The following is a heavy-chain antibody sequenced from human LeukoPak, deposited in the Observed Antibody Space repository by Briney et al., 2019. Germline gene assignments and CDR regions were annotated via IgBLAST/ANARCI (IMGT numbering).Heavy chain of an antibody. Sequence: SETLSLTCTVSGGSISSYYWSWIRQPAGKGLEWIGRIYTSGSTNYNPSLKSRVTISVDTSKNQFSLELSSVTAADTAVYYCASQTIAARRYYFDYWGQGTLVTVSS. CDR1: GGSISSYY. D-gene: IGHD6-6*01. V-gene: IGHV4-4*07. CDR3: ASQTIAARRYYFDY. CDR2: IYTSGST. J-gene: IGHJ4*02.